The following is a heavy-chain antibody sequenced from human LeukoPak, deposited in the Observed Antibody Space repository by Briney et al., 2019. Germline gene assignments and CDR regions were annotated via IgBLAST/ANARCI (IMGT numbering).Heavy chain of an antibody. CDR3: ARIMVDHYYYYYYMDV. CDR1: GGSITSYY. D-gene: IGHD3-10*01. J-gene: IGHJ6*03. V-gene: IGHV4-59*08. Sequence: SETLSLTCTVSGGSITSYYWSWIRQPPGKGLEWIGYIYYSGSTYYNPSLKSRVTISVDTSKNQFSLKLSSVTAADTAVYYCARIMVDHYYYYYYMDVWGKGTTVTVSS. CDR2: IYYSGST.